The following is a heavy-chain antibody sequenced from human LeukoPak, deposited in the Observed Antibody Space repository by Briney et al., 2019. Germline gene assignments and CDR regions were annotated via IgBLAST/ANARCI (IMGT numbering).Heavy chain of an antibody. CDR2: IYPTDSTT. CDR1: GYSFTSNW. J-gene: IGHJ4*02. Sequence: GESLKISFKGSGYSFTSNWIAWVRQMPGKGLEWMGIIYPTDSTTRYSPSFQGQVTISADKSINTAYLQWSSLKASDTAMYYCARGEYYADYCGQGTLVTVSS. CDR3: ARGEYYADY. V-gene: IGHV5-51*01. D-gene: IGHD2/OR15-2a*01.